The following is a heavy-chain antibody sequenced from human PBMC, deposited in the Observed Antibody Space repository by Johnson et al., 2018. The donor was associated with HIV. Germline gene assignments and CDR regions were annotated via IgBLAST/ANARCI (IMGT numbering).Heavy chain of an antibody. CDR1: GFTFRNFA. D-gene: IGHD6-13*01. J-gene: IGHJ3*02. CDR2: ISYDGSNK. CDR3: TRAGHGAYSSSCYGTLGAFDI. V-gene: IGHV3-30*01. Sequence: QVYLVESGGGVVQPGMSLRLSCAASGFTFRNFAMHWVRQAPGKGLEWLAVISYDGSNKYYADSVKGRFTISRDNSKNTLYLQMNSLRAEDTAVYYCTRAGHGAYSSSCYGTLGAFDIWGQGTMVTVSS.